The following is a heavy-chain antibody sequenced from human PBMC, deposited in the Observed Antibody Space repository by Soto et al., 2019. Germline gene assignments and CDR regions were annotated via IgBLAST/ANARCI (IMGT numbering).Heavy chain of an antibody. CDR2: INAGNGNT. D-gene: IGHD3-22*01. Sequence: QVQLVQSGAEVKKPGASVKVSCKASGYTFTSYAMHWVRQAPGQRLEWMGWINAGNGNTKYSQKFQGRVTITRDTSASTAYMELSSLRSEDTAVYYCARSTIVVAQSYYYYGMDVWGQGTTVTVSS. CDR3: ARSTIVVAQSYYYYGMDV. CDR1: GYTFTSYA. V-gene: IGHV1-3*01. J-gene: IGHJ6*02.